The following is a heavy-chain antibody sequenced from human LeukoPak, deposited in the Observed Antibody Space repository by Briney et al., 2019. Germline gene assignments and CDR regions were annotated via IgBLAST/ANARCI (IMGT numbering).Heavy chain of an antibody. CDR3: ATETIGRHYDY. CDR2: IGPTGTDR. J-gene: IGHJ4*02. V-gene: IGHV3-21*01. CDR1: GFTFSSCG. Sequence: GGSLRLSCAASGFTFSSCGFNWVRQAPGKGLEWVSSIGPTGTDRYYADSVRGRFTISRDNAKNSMYLQMDSLRDEDTAVYYCATETIGRHYDYWGQGTLLTVSP. D-gene: IGHD1-14*01.